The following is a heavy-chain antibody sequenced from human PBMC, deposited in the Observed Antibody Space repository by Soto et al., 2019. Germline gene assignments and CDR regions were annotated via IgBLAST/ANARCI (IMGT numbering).Heavy chain of an antibody. CDR3: ARSRGRDAFDI. V-gene: IGHV1-69*06. Sequence: GASVKVSCKASGGTFSSYAISWVRQAPGQGLEWMGGIIPIFGTANYAQKFQGRVTMTGDTSKSTAYMELSSLRSADTAVYYCARSRGRDAFDIWGQGTMVTVSS. D-gene: IGHD3-10*01. CDR1: GGTFSSYA. J-gene: IGHJ3*02. CDR2: IIPIFGTA.